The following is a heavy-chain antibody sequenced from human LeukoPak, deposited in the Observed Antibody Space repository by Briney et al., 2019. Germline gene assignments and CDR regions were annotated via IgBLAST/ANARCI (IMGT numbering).Heavy chain of an antibody. CDR3: ARAVVGVVAATNNWFDP. D-gene: IGHD2-15*01. CDR1: GASISSYY. Sequence: PETLSLTCTVSGASISSYYWSWIRQPPGKGLEWIGDIYYSGSTNYNPSLKSRVTISVDTSKNQFSLKLSSVTAADTAVYYCARAVVGVVAATNNWFDPWGQGTLVTVSS. J-gene: IGHJ5*02. CDR2: IYYSGST. V-gene: IGHV4-59*01.